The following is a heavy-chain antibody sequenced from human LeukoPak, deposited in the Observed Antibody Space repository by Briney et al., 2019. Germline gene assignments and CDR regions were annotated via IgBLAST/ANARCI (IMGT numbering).Heavy chain of an antibody. Sequence: GRSLRLSCAASGFTFSSYGIHWVRQAPGKGLEWVAVISYDGRNKYYGDSVKGRFTISRDNSKNTLYLQMNSLRVEDTAVYHCAKFSSGWLIDYWGQGTLVTVSS. J-gene: IGHJ4*02. CDR3: AKFSSGWLIDY. V-gene: IGHV3-30*18. D-gene: IGHD6-19*01. CDR2: ISYDGRNK. CDR1: GFTFSSYG.